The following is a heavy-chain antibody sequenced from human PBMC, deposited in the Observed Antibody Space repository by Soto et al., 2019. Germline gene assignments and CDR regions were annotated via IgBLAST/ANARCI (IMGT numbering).Heavy chain of an antibody. CDR2: IYYSGST. D-gene: IGHD6-19*01. Sequence: PSETLSLTCTVSGVSISSYYWSWIRQPPGKGLEWIGYIYYSGSTNYNPSLKSRVTISVDTSKNQFSLKLSSVTAADTAVYYCARHPTEYSSGWYRYYYYMDVWGKGTTVTVS. CDR3: ARHPTEYSSGWYRYYYYMDV. CDR1: GVSISSYY. V-gene: IGHV4-59*08. J-gene: IGHJ6*03.